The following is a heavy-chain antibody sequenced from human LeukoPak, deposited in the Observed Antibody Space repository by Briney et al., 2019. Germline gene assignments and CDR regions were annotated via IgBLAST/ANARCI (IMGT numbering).Heavy chain of an antibody. CDR1: GFTFSNAW. D-gene: IGHD3-22*01. J-gene: IGHJ4*02. CDR2: IKTKTDGEAT. Sequence: KTGGSLRLSCAASGFTFSNAWMSWVRQAPGKGLEWVGRIKTKTDGEATDYAAPVKGRFIISRVDSKNALYLQMNSLKTEDTAVYYCSTNYYDSSGSYSYFDYWGQGTLVTVSS. V-gene: IGHV3-15*01. CDR3: STNYYDSSGSYSYFDY.